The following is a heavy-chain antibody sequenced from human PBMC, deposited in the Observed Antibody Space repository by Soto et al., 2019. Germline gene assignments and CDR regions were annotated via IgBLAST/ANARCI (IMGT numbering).Heavy chain of an antibody. CDR1: CYSVSYAYW. CDR3: ARDFYDSVGYTWFDS. CDR2: IHNSGTS. D-gene: IGHD3-22*01. V-gene: IGHV4-61*08. Sequence: ETLSLTCAVSCYSVSYAYWWGWIRQAPGKGLEWIGHIHNSGTSTHNPSLNGRVTISIDMSKKQFSLKLTSLTSADTAVYYCARDFYDSVGYTWFDSWSQGTLVTVSS. J-gene: IGHJ5*01.